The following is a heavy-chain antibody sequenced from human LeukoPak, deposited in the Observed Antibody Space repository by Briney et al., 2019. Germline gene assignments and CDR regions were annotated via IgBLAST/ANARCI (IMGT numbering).Heavy chain of an antibody. CDR1: GFTFSSYA. CDR3: AKDAPLLWFGELFGSLRLPDY. Sequence: GSLRLSCAASGFTFSSYAMSWVRQAPGKGLEWVAVISYDGSNKYYADSVKGRFTISRDNSKNTLYLQMNSLRAEDTAVYYCAKDAPLLWFGELFGSLRLPDYWGQGTLVTVSS. J-gene: IGHJ4*02. CDR2: ISYDGSNK. D-gene: IGHD3-10*01. V-gene: IGHV3-30-3*01.